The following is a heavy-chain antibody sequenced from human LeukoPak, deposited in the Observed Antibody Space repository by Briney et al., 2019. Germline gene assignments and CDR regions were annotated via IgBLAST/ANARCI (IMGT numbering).Heavy chain of an antibody. J-gene: IGHJ4*02. CDR2: ISSSSSYI. Sequence: GGSLRLSCAASGFTFSSYSMNWVRQAPGKGLEWVSSISSSSSYIYYADSVKGRFTISRDNANNSLYLQMNSLRAVDTAVYYCAREGYYDSTGYPTFDYWGQGTLVTVSS. D-gene: IGHD3-22*01. V-gene: IGHV3-21*01. CDR3: AREGYYDSTGYPTFDY. CDR1: GFTFSSYS.